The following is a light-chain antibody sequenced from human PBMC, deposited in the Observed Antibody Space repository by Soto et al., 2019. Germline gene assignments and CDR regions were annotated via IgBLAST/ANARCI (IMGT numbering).Light chain of an antibody. V-gene: IGKV3-20*01. CDR1: QSVSSSY. CDR3: QQYGSSPDT. J-gene: IGKJ2*01. CDR2: GAS. Sequence: EIVLTQSPGTLSLSPGERATLSCRASQSVSSSYLAWYQQKPGQAPRLIIYGASSRATGIPDRFSGSGSGTDFTLTISRLEPEDFEVYYCQQYGSSPDTFGQGTKLEIK.